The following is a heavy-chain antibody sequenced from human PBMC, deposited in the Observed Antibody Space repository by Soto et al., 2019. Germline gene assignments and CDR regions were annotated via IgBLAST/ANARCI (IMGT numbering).Heavy chain of an antibody. V-gene: IGHV4-59*01. Sequence: SETLSLTCTVSGGSISSYYWSWIRQPPGKGLELIGYVYYSGSTNYNPSLRGRVNISVDTSKNQLSLKMSSVTAADTAVYYCARDPGSWYFDSWGQGILVT. CDR3: ARDPGSWYFDS. CDR2: VYYSGST. CDR1: GGSISSYY. D-gene: IGHD3-10*01. J-gene: IGHJ4*02.